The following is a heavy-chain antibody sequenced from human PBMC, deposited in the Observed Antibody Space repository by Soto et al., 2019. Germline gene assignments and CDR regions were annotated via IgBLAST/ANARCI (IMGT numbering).Heavy chain of an antibody. V-gene: IGHV1-69*06. Sequence: SVKVSCKASGGTFSNHAISWVRQAPGEGLEWMGGIVPMFGTANYAQKFEGRVTTTADKSTNTAYMELSSLISEDTAVYYCARGDDFDYYYGVDVWGQGTTVTVSS. CDR2: IVPMFGTA. CDR3: ARGDDFDYYYGVDV. CDR1: GGTFSNHA. J-gene: IGHJ6*02. D-gene: IGHD3-16*01.